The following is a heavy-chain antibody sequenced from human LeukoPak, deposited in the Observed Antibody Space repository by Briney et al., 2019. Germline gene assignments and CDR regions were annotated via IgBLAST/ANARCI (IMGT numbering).Heavy chain of an antibody. CDR2: ISSSSSTI. V-gene: IGHV3-48*01. D-gene: IGHD2-2*02. J-gene: IGHJ4*02. CDR1: GFTFSSYS. Sequence: GGSLRLSCAASGFTFSSYSMNWVRQAPGKGLEWVSYISSSSSTIYYADSVKGRFTISRDNAKNSLYLQMNSLRAEDTAVYYCARDTFDCCSTSCYIKTFDYWGQGTLVTVSS. CDR3: ARDTFDCCSTSCYIKTFDY.